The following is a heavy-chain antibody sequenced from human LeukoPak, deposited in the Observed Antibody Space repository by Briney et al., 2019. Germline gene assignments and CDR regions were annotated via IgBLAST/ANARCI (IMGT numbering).Heavy chain of an antibody. CDR3: ARNPDYGGPYRY. V-gene: IGHV1-18*04. D-gene: IGHD4-23*01. CDR2: ISAYNGNT. J-gene: IGHJ4*02. CDR1: GYTFTSYG. Sequence: WASVKVSCKASGYTFTSYGISWVRQAPGQGLGGMGWISAYNGNTNYAQKLQGRVTMTTDTSTSTAYMELRSLRSDDTAVYYCARNPDYGGPYRYWGQGTLVTVSS.